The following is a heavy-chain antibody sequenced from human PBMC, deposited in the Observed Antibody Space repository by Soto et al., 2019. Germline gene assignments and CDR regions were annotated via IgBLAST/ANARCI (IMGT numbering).Heavy chain of an antibody. D-gene: IGHD2-2*01. J-gene: IGHJ6*02. Sequence: GGSLRLSCAASGFTFSVYWMNWVRQAPGKGLEWVANIKPDGSEKYYVDSVKGRFTISRDNAKNSLYLQMNSLRAEDTAVYYCYFVVVPAAPMDVWGQGTTVTVSS. CDR1: GFTFSVYW. V-gene: IGHV3-7*01. CDR3: YFVVVPAAPMDV. CDR2: IKPDGSEK.